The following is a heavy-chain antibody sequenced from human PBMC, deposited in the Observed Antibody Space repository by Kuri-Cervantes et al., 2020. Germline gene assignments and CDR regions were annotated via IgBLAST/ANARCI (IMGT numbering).Heavy chain of an antibody. CDR3: ARDYYSGSYYGDY. Sequence: SVKVSCKASGYTFTSYGFDWVRQAPGQGLEWMGGIIPIFGTANYAQKFQGRVTITTDESTSTAYMELRSLTSDDTAVYYCARDYYSGSYYGDYWGQGTLVTVSS. D-gene: IGHD1-26*01. J-gene: IGHJ4*02. CDR2: IIPIFGTA. V-gene: IGHV1-69*05. CDR1: GYTFTSYG.